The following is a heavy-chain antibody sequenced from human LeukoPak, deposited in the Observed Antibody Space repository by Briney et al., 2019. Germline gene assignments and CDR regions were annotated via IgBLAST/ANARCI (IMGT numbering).Heavy chain of an antibody. CDR1: GGSISSYY. D-gene: IGHD2-2*01. V-gene: IGHV4-4*07. J-gene: IGHJ3*02. Sequence: PSETLSLTCTVSGGSISSYYWIWIRQPAGKGLEWVGRIYSSGSTNYNPSLKSRVTMSVDTSKNQFSLKLSSVTAADTAVYHCARYASTAFDIWGQGTMVTVSS. CDR2: IYSSGST. CDR3: ARYASTAFDI.